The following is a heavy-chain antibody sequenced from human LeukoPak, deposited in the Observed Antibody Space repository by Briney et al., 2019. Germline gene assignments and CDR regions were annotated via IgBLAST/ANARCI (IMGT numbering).Heavy chain of an antibody. D-gene: IGHD2-21*02. CDR3: AKDPNGDCVGAFDT. V-gene: IGHV3-23*01. CDR1: GFTITAYA. J-gene: IGHJ3*02. CDR2: IGITSEYI. Sequence: GGSLRLSCAASGFTITAYAMSWVRQRPGKGLGWVSGIGITSEYIHYADSVKGRFTISRDNSKNTVYLEMSSLRAEDAAVYYCAKDPNGDCVGAFDTWGQGTMVIVSS.